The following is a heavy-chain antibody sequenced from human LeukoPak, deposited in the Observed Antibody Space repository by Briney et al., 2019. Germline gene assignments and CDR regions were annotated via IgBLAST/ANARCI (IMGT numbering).Heavy chain of an antibody. CDR1: GGTFSSYA. V-gene: IGHV1-69*05. Sequence: ASVKVSCKASGGTFSSYAISWVRQAPGQGLEWMGGVIPIFGTANYAQKFQGRVTITTDESTSTAYMELSSLRSEDTAVYYCAMAGFYTGYGYYFDYWGQGTLVTVSS. D-gene: IGHD6-19*01. J-gene: IGHJ4*02. CDR2: VIPIFGTA. CDR3: AMAGFYTGYGYYFDY.